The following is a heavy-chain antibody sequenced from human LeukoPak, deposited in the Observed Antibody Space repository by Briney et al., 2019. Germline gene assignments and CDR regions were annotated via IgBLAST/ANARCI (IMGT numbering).Heavy chain of an antibody. D-gene: IGHD3-16*02. CDR1: GFTATTNY. J-gene: IGHJ3*02. Sequence: GGSLRLSCAGSGFTATTNYMSWVRQAPGKGLEWVSVIYSSGSTSYADSVKGRFTISRDSSKNTVCLQMNSLRAEDTAAYYCARDHINVNAFDIWGQGTMVTVSS. CDR2: IYSSGST. CDR3: ARDHINVNAFDI. V-gene: IGHV3-53*01.